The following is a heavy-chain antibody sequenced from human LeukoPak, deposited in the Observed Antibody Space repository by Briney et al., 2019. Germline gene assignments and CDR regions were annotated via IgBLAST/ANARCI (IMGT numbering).Heavy chain of an antibody. CDR3: ARGQDAFKTGH. Sequence: PSQTLSLTCTVSGGSLRIGSYYWTWVRQHPGKGLEWIGHIHPSGRTSYNPSLTSRVTMSLDTSQNQFSLRLSSVTAADTAIYYCARGQDAFKTGHWGQGTLVTVSS. CDR2: IHPSGRT. D-gene: IGHD5-24*01. V-gene: IGHV4-31*03. J-gene: IGHJ4*02. CDR1: GGSLRIGSYY.